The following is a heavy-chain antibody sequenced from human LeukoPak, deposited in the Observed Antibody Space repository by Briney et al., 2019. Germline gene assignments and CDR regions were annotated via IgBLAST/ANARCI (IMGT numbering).Heavy chain of an antibody. CDR1: GFTVSSNY. CDR2: IYSGGYT. V-gene: IGHV3-53*05. Sequence: GGSLRLSCAVSGFTVSSNYMSWVRQAPGKGLEWGSIIYSGGYTFYADSVKGRFTISRDNSKNTLFLQMSSLRAEDTAVYYCVKGREAEAGRGFDYWGQGALVTVS. J-gene: IGHJ4*02. D-gene: IGHD6-13*01. CDR3: VKGREAEAGRGFDY.